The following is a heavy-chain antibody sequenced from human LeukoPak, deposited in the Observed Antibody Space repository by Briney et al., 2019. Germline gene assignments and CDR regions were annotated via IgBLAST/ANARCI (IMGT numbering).Heavy chain of an antibody. CDR2: ISAYNGNT. J-gene: IGHJ4*02. V-gene: IGHV1-18*01. Sequence: ASVKVSCKASGYTFTSYGISWVRQAPGQGLEWMGWISAYNGNTNYAQKFQGRVTIIADKSTSTAYMELSSLRSEDTAVYYCARDDADSAYADGDYWGQGTLVTVSS. CDR3: ARDDADSAYADGDY. CDR1: GYTFTSYG. D-gene: IGHD5-12*01.